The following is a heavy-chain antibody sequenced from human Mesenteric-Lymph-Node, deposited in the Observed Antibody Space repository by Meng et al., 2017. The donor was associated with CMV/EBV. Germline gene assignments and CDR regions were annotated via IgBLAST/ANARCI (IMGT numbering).Heavy chain of an antibody. D-gene: IGHD3-10*01. V-gene: IGHV3-21*01. CDR2: ISSSSSYI. CDR1: GFTFSSYS. J-gene: IGHJ6*02. Sequence: GGSLRLSCAASGFTFSSYSMNWVRQAPGKGLEWVSSISSSSSYIYYADSVKGRFTISRHNAKNSLYLQMNSLRAEDTAVYYCARDSFPGGSGSYYKVYGMDVWGQGTTVTVSS. CDR3: ARDSFPGGSGSYYKVYGMDV.